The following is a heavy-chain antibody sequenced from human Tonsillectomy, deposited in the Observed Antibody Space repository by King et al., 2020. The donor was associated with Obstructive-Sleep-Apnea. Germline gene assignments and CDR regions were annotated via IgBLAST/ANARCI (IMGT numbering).Heavy chain of an antibody. D-gene: IGHD6-19*01. J-gene: IGHJ4*02. CDR1: GGSISSATYY. CDR2: IYYSGST. Sequence: PLQESGPGLVKPSQTLSLTCTVSGGSISSATYYWTWIRQHPGKGLEWIAYIYYSGSTYYNPSLKSRVTISLDTSKNQFSLRLTSMTAADTAVYYCARARDGGLVLDYWGQGTLVTVSS. CDR3: ARARDGGLVLDY. V-gene: IGHV4-31*03.